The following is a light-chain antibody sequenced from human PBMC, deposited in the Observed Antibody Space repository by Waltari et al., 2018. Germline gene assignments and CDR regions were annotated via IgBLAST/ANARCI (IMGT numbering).Light chain of an antibody. CDR2: DVN. CDR1: TSDIGSHNI. V-gene: IGLV2-23*02. Sequence: QSALTQPASMSGSPGQSITVSCTGATSDIGSHNIVSWYQQHPGKAPKLILYDVNRRPSGVSDLFAGSQSGITASLTISGLQAEDEADYYCCSYAGSTTWVFGGGTKLTVL. J-gene: IGLJ3*02. CDR3: CSYAGSTTWV.